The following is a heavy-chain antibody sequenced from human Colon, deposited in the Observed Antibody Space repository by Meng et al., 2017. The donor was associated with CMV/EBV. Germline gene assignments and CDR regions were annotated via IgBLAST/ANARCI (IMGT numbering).Heavy chain of an antibody. J-gene: IGHJ2*01. Sequence: TVSSYGMSWVRQAPGKGLEWVSGLSSGGGSKYYADSVKGRFTISRDNSKNTLYLQMNSLRVEDTAVYYCAKNTYYYDNSGPPTYFDLWGRGTLVTVSS. CDR2: LSSGGGSK. CDR3: AKNTYYYDNSGPPTYFDL. D-gene: IGHD3-22*01. CDR1: TVSSYG. V-gene: IGHV3-23*01.